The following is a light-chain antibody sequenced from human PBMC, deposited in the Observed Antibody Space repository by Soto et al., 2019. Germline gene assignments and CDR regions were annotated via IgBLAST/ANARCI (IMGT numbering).Light chain of an antibody. J-gene: IGKJ4*01. CDR1: QTVSSS. Sequence: EIVLTQSPATLSFSPGERATLTCMASQTVSSSLAWYQQKPGQAPRLLIYEASNRATGIPARFSGSGSGADFTLTISSLEPEDFALYYCQQHINWPLTFGGGTKVDVK. CDR3: QQHINWPLT. CDR2: EAS. V-gene: IGKV3-11*01.